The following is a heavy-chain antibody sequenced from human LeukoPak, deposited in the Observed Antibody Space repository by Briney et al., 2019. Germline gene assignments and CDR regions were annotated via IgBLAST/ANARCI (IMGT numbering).Heavy chain of an antibody. CDR1: GFTFSGYW. D-gene: IGHD4-17*01. CDR2: ISGSGSSA. CDR3: ARDPTVTNFHDAFDI. Sequence: PGGSLRLSCAASGFTFSGYWMHWVRQAPGKGLEWVSAISGSGSSAYYADSVKGRFIISRDNSKNTLYLQMNSLRAEDTAIYYCARDPTVTNFHDAFDIWGQGTMVTVSS. V-gene: IGHV3-23*01. J-gene: IGHJ3*02.